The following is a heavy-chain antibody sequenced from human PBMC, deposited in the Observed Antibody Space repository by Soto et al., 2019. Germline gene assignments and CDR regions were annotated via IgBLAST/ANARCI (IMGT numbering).Heavy chain of an antibody. Sequence: SVKVSCKASGYTFSSYAMHWVRQAPGQTLEWMGWINAGNGNTKYSQEFQGRVTITRDTSASTAYMELSSLRSEDTAVYYCARDLVVVPAAISGMDVWGQGTTVTVSS. V-gene: IGHV1-3*01. CDR3: ARDLVVVPAAISGMDV. D-gene: IGHD2-2*02. CDR2: INAGNGNT. CDR1: GYTFSSYA. J-gene: IGHJ6*02.